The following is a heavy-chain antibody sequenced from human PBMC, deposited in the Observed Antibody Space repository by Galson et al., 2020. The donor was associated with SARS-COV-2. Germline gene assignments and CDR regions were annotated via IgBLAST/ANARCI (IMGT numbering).Heavy chain of an antibody. Sequence: SETLSLTCTVSGGSISSYYWSWIRQPPGKGLEWIGYIYYSGSTNYNPSLKSRVTISVDTSKNQFPLKLSSVTAADTAVYYCARSKRQTIFGVVIISLFDYWGQGTLVTVSS. CDR3: ARSKRQTIFGVVIISLFDY. V-gene: IGHV4-59*08. D-gene: IGHD3-3*01. J-gene: IGHJ4*02. CDR2: IYYSGST. CDR1: GGSISSYY.